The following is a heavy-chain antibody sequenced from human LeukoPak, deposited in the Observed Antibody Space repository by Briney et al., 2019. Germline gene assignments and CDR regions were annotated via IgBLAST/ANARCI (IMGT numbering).Heavy chain of an antibody. CDR1: GFTFSSYW. Sequence: PGGSLRLSCAASGFTFSSYWMSWVRQAPGKGLEWVADIKQDGSEKSYVDSVKGRFTISRDNAKNSLYLQMDSLRAEDTAVYYCAREMEGFDYWGQGSLVTVSS. V-gene: IGHV3-7*01. D-gene: IGHD2-8*01. J-gene: IGHJ4*02. CDR2: IKQDGSEK. CDR3: AREMEGFDY.